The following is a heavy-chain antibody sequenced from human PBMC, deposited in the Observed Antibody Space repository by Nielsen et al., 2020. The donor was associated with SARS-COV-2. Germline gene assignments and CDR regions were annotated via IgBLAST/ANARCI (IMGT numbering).Heavy chain of an antibody. CDR2: IRSNAYDGTT. D-gene: IGHD5-24*01. J-gene: IGHJ4*02. V-gene: IGHV3-49*04. CDR3: TTRRWLRPGVDY. CDR1: GFTFGDYT. Sequence: GGSLRPSCAAPGFTFGDYTVSWVRQAPGKGLEWVGFIRSNAYDGTTEYAASVKGRFTISRDDSRTIAYLQLNSLKTEDTAVYFCTTRRWLRPGVDYWGQGTLVTVSS.